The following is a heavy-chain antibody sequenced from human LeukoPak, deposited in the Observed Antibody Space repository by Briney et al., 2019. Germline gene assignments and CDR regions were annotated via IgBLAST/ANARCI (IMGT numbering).Heavy chain of an antibody. D-gene: IGHD3-10*01. J-gene: IGHJ3*02. V-gene: IGHV4-38-2*02. Sequence: SETLSLTCTVSGYSISSGYYWGWIRQPPGKGVEWIGSIYHSGSTYYNPSLKSRVTISVDTSKNHFSLTLSSVTAADTAVYYCARSDGYGLVGIWGQGTMVTVSS. CDR3: ARSDGYGLVGI. CDR1: GYSISSGYY. CDR2: IYHSGST.